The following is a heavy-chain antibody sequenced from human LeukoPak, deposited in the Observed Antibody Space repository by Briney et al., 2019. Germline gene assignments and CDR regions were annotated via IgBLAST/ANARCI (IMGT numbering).Heavy chain of an antibody. CDR3: ARDPQGSSGWYIGDY. Sequence: SETLSLTCTVSGGSISSNSYYRGWTRQPPGKGLEWIGSIYYSGSTYYNPSLKSRVTISVDTSKNQFSLKLSSVTAADTAVYYCARDPQGSSGWYIGDYWGQGTLVTVSS. D-gene: IGHD6-19*01. CDR1: GGSISSNSYY. V-gene: IGHV4-39*07. J-gene: IGHJ4*02. CDR2: IYYSGST.